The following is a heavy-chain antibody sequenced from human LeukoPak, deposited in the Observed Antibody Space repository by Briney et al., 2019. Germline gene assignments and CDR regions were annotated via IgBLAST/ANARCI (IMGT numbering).Heavy chain of an antibody. CDR3: ARSETTVTLYFDY. Sequence: GGSLRLSCAASGFTVSSNYMSWVRQAPGKGLEGVSVIYSGGSTYYADSVKGRFTISRDNSKNTLYLQMNSLRAEDTAVYYCARSETTVTLYFDYWGQGTLVTVSS. D-gene: IGHD4-17*01. CDR2: IYSGGST. V-gene: IGHV3-53*01. CDR1: GFTVSSNY. J-gene: IGHJ4*02.